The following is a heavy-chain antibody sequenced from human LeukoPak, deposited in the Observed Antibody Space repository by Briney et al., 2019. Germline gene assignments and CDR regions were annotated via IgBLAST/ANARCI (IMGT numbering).Heavy chain of an antibody. D-gene: IGHD3-22*01. J-gene: IGHJ4*02. Sequence: GGSLRLSCAASGFTFSSYSMNWVRQAPGKGLERVSYISSSSSTIYYADSVKGRFTISRDNAKNSLYLQMNSLRAEDTAVYYCARDLDDSSGYLDYWGQGTLVTVSS. CDR3: ARDLDDSSGYLDY. CDR1: GFTFSSYS. V-gene: IGHV3-48*04. CDR2: ISSSSSTI.